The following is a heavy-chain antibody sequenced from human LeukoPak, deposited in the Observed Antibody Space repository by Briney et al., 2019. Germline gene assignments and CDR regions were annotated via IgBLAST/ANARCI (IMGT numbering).Heavy chain of an antibody. CDR3: ARISRSSGWPFDH. D-gene: IGHD6-19*01. CDR2: INNSGSN. Sequence: TLSLTCAVYGGSFSGYYWRWVRQTPGKGVEWGGEINNSGSNNYNPSLKSRLTISVDTSKNQFSLQLRSVTAADTAVYYCARISRSSGWPFDHWGQGPLVPVSS. CDR1: GGSFSGYY. J-gene: IGHJ4*02. V-gene: IGHV4-34*01.